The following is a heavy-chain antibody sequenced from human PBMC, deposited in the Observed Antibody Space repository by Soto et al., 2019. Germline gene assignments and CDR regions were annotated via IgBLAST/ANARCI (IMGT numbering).Heavy chain of an antibody. V-gene: IGHV3-21*01. CDR3: ARDQVWLFPPYYYYGMDV. CDR2: ISSSSSYI. D-gene: IGHD3-22*01. CDR1: GFTFSSYS. J-gene: IGHJ6*02. Sequence: EVQLVESGGGLVKPGGSLRLSCAASGFTFSSYSMNWVRQAPGKGLEWVSSISSSSSYIYYADSVKGRFTISRDNAKNSLYLQMNSLRAEDTAVYYCARDQVWLFPPYYYYGMDVWGQGTTVTVSS.